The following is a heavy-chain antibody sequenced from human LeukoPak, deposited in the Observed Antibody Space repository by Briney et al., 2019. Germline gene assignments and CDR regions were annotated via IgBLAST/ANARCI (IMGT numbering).Heavy chain of an antibody. Sequence: SETLSLTCAVSGGSFSGYYWSWIRQPPGKGLEWIGEINHSGSTNYNPSLKSRVTISVDTSKNQFSLKLSSVTAADTAVYYCARRSSSGSGSYRISKYYFDYWGQGTLVTVSS. V-gene: IGHV4-34*01. CDR1: GGSFSGYY. D-gene: IGHD3-10*01. J-gene: IGHJ4*02. CDR3: ARRSSSGSGSYRISKYYFDY. CDR2: INHSGST.